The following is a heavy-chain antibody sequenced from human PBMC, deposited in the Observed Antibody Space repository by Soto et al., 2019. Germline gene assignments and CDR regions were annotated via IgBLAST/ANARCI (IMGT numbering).Heavy chain of an antibody. CDR2: IYYSGST. V-gene: IGHV4-31*03. J-gene: IGHJ4*02. CDR1: GGSISSGGYY. Sequence: QVQLQESGPGLVKPSQTLSLTCTVSGGSISSGGYYWSWIRQHPGKGLEWIGYIYYSGSTYYNPSLKSRVTISVDTSKNQFSLKPSSVTAADTAVYYCARRMDDFWSRTAPAFDYWGQGTLVTVSS. CDR3: ARRMDDFWSRTAPAFDY. D-gene: IGHD3-3*01.